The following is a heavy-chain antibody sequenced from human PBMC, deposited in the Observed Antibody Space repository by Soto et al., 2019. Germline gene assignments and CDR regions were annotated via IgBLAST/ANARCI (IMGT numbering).Heavy chain of an antibody. CDR3: ARGRNMDV. Sequence: LSLTCAVSGGSFSSYDMHWVRQATGKGLEWVSAIGTAGDTYYPGSVKGRFTISRENAKNSLYLQMSSLRAGDTAVYYCARGRNMDVWGQGTTVTVSS. J-gene: IGHJ6*02. V-gene: IGHV3-13*01. CDR1: GGSFSSYD. CDR2: IGTAGDT.